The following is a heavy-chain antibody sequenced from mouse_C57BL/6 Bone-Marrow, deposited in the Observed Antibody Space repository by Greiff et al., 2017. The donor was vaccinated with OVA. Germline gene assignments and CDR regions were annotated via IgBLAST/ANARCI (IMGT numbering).Heavy chain of an antibody. V-gene: IGHV1-55*01. CDR2: IYPGSGST. Sequence: QVQLQQPGAELVKPGASVKMSCKASGYTFTSYWITWVKQRPGQGLEWIGDIYPGSGSTNYNEKFKSKATLTVDKSSSTAYMQLSSLTSEDSAVYYCARFGNYGTYWGQGTLVTVSA. D-gene: IGHD2-1*01. CDR3: ARFGNYGTY. CDR1: GYTFTSYW. J-gene: IGHJ3*01.